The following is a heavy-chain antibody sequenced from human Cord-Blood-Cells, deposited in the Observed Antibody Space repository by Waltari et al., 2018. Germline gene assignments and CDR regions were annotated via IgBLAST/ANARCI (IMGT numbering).Heavy chain of an antibody. CDR3: ARCDSSGYKEAFDI. CDR1: GGSFSGYY. V-gene: IGHV4-34*01. J-gene: IGHJ3*02. Sequence: QVQLQQWGAGLLKPSETLSLTCAVYGGSFSGYYWSWIRKPPEKGLEWIGEINHSGSPNSNPSLKSRVTISVDTSKNQFSLKLSSVTAADTAVYYCARCDSSGYKEAFDIWGQGTMVTVSS. CDR2: INHSGSP. D-gene: IGHD3-22*01.